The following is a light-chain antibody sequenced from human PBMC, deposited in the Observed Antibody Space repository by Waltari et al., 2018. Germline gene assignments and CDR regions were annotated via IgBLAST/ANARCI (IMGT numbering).Light chain of an antibody. CDR3: QVWDSSRAQVL. CDR2: YDT. CDR1: NIGSRS. Sequence: SYVLTQPPSVSVAPGQTARITCGVNNIGSRSVHWCQQRPGQAPVVVIYYDTDRPSGLPERFSGSNSGDTATLTISRVEAGDEADYYCQVWDSSRAQVLFGGGTRLTVL. V-gene: IGLV3-21*04. J-gene: IGLJ3*02.